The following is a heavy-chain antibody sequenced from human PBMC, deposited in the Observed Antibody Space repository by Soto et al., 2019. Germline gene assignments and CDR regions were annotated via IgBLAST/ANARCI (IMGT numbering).Heavy chain of an antibody. D-gene: IGHD3-16*01. CDR3: AAAVPAEYVFPYYYMDV. J-gene: IGHJ6*03. Sequence: QVQLQESGPGLVKPSETLSLTCTVSGASIRSFHWSWIRQTPGKGLEWIGYIYYSGSANYNPSLKSRVTVSVDTSRNQVSLKLSSVTAADTGVYYCAAAVPAEYVFPYYYMDVWGRGTTVTVSS. CDR1: GASIRSFH. V-gene: IGHV4-59*01. CDR2: IYYSGSA.